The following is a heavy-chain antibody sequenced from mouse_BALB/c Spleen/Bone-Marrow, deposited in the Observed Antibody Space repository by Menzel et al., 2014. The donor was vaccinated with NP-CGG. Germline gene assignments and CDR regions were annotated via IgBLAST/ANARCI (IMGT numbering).Heavy chain of an antibody. D-gene: IGHD2-4*01. Sequence: VQLQQSGPELVKPGASVGISCKASGYTFTSYYIHWVKQRPGQGLEWIGWIYPGNVNTKYNEKFKGKATLTADKSSSTAYMQLSSLTSEDSAVYFCARNDYDYFGYWGQGTTLTVSS. CDR1: GYTFTSYY. V-gene: IGHV1S56*01. CDR3: ARNDYDYFGY. J-gene: IGHJ2*01. CDR2: IYPGNVNT.